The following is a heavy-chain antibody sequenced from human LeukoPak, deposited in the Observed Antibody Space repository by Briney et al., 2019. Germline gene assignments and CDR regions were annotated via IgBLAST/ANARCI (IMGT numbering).Heavy chain of an antibody. Sequence: GGSLRLSCSLSGFTFRSYSTNWLRQAPGKGLEWVSYISSSSSTIYYADSVKGRFTISRDNAKNSLYLQMNSLSDEDTAVYYCVTDGENLLVRAIDYWGQGTLVTVSS. CDR1: GFTFRSYS. CDR3: VTDGENLLVRAIDY. V-gene: IGHV3-48*02. CDR2: ISSSSSTI. D-gene: IGHD3-10*01. J-gene: IGHJ4*02.